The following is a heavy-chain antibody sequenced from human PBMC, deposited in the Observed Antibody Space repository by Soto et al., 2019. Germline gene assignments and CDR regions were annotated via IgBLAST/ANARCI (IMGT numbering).Heavy chain of an antibody. CDR1: GGTFSSYA. CDR3: ARSVVAAATYYYYGMDV. CDR2: IIPIFGTA. J-gene: IGHJ6*02. V-gene: IGHV1-69*01. D-gene: IGHD2-15*01. Sequence: QVQLVQSGAEVKKPGSSVKVSCKASGGTFSSYAISWVRQAPGQGLEWMGGIIPIFGTANYAQKFQGRVTITVDESTSTAYMELSSLRSEDTAVYYCARSVVAAATYYYYGMDVWGQGTTVTVSS.